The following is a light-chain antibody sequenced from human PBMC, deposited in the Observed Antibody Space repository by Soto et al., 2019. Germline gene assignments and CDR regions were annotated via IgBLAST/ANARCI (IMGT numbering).Light chain of an antibody. CDR1: AIGSKS. V-gene: IGLV3-21*04. J-gene: IGLJ3*02. CDR2: YDS. CDR3: QVWDSTTDHVV. Sequence: SYELTQPPSVSVAPGQTARITCGGNAIGSKSVHWYQQKPGQAPVLVIDYDSDRPSGIPERFSASNSGNTATLTISRVEAGDEADYYCQVWDSTTDHVVFGGGTKLTVL.